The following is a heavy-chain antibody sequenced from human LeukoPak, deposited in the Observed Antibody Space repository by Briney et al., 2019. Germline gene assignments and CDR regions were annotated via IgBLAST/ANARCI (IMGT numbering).Heavy chain of an antibody. V-gene: IGHV4-34*01. Sequence: SETLSLTCAVYVGSFSGYYWSWIRQPPGKGREWIGEINHSGSTNYNPSLKSRVTISVDTSKNQFSLQLGSVTAADTAVYYCARSPSGYRFDYWGQGTLVTVSS. CDR2: INHSGST. CDR3: ARSPSGYRFDY. D-gene: IGHD3-22*01. CDR1: VGSFSGYY. J-gene: IGHJ4*02.